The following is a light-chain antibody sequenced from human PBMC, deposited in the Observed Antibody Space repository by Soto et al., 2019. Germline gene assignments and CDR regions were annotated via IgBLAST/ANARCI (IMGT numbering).Light chain of an antibody. J-gene: IGKJ5*01. Sequence: IVMTQSPATLSVSPGERATLSCRASQSVSSNLAWYQQKRGQAPRLLIYDTSTMATGIPARFSGSGCGTEFTLTISSLQSEDFAVSYYQQYNNWTSITFGQGTRLEIK. V-gene: IGKV3-15*01. CDR1: QSVSSN. CDR2: DTS. CDR3: QQYNNWTSIT.